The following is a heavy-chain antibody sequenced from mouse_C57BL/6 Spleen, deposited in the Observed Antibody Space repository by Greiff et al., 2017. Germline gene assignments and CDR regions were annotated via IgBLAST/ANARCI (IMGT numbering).Heavy chain of an antibody. CDR3: ARSGYYGSSPYYYAMDY. Sequence: VKLVESGPELVKPGASVKISCKASGYAFSSSWMNWVKQRPGKGLEWIGRIYPGDGDTNYNGKFKGKATLTADKSSSTAYMQLSSLTSEDSAVYFCARSGYYGSSPYYYAMDYWGQGTSVTVSS. D-gene: IGHD1-1*01. J-gene: IGHJ4*01. V-gene: IGHV1-82*01. CDR2: IYPGDGDT. CDR1: GYAFSSSW.